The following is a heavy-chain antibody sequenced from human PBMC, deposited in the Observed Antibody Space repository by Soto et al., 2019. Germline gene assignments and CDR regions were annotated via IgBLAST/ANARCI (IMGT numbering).Heavy chain of an antibody. CDR1: GYTFSSYG. V-gene: IGHV1-18*04. CDR2: ISPKNGNT. Sequence: QVQLVQSGAEVKNPGASVRVSCKASGYTFSSYGINWVRQAPGQGPEWMGWISPKNGNTNYAQKLQGRVTMTTDTSTSTAYMELKSLRYDDTALYFCARAPLSSSSAGFSVYWGQGTMVTVSS. J-gene: IGHJ4*02. D-gene: IGHD6-6*01. CDR3: ARAPLSSSSAGFSVY.